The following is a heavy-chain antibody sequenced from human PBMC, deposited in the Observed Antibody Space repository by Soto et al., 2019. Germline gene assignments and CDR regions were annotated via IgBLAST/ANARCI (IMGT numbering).Heavy chain of an antibody. CDR2: IIPIFGTA. J-gene: IGHJ6*02. Sequence: QVQLVQSGAEVKKPGSSVKVSCKASGGTFSSYAISWVRQAPGQGLEWMGGIIPIFGTANYAQKFQGRVTITADESTSTAYMELSSLRSEDTAVYYCASTYDFWSGQDYYYGMDVWGQGTTVTVSS. CDR3: ASTYDFWSGQDYYYGMDV. D-gene: IGHD3-3*01. V-gene: IGHV1-69*12. CDR1: GGTFSSYA.